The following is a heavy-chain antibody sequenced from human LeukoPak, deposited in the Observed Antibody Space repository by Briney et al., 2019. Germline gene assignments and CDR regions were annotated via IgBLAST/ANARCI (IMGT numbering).Heavy chain of an antibody. CDR3: ARIIQLQNWFDP. D-gene: IGHD2-2*01. CDR1: GFTFSDYY. J-gene: IGHJ5*02. CDR2: ISSSSSTI. Sequence: PGGSLRLSCAASGFTFSDYYMSWIRQAPGKGPEWVSYISSSSSTIYYADSVKGRFTISRDNAKNSLYLQMNSLRDEDTAVYYCARIIQLQNWFDPWGQGTLVTVSS. V-gene: IGHV3-11*04.